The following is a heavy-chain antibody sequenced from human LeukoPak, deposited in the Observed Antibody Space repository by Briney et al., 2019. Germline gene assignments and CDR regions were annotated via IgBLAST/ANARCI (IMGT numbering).Heavy chain of an antibody. V-gene: IGHV1-2*02. J-gene: IGHJ5*02. D-gene: IGHD6-19*01. CDR1: GYTFTGYY. CDR3: ARGGAVAEASNWFDP. CDR2: INPNSGGT. Sequence: ASVKVSCKASGYTFTGYYMHWVRQAPGQGLEWMGWINPNSGGTNYAQKFQSRVTMTRDTSISTAYMELSRLRSDDTAVYYCARGGAVAEASNWFDPWGQGTLVTVSS.